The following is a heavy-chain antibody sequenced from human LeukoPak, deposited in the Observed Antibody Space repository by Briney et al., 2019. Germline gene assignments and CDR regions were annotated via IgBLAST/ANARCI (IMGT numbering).Heavy chain of an antibody. CDR1: GNYW. V-gene: IGHV3-74*01. CDR3: VSFYETY. J-gene: IGHJ4*02. Sequence: PGGSLRLSCAASGNYWMHWVRQAPGKGLVWVSHINSDGSWTSYADFGKGRFTISKDNANNTVYLQMNSLRAEDTAVYYCVSFYETYWGRGTLVTVSS. CDR2: INSDGSWT. D-gene: IGHD2/OR15-2a*01.